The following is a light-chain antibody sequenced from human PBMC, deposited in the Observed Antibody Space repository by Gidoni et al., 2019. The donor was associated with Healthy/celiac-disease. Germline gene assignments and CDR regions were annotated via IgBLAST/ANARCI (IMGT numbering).Light chain of an antibody. Sequence: NFMLTQPPSVSESPGKTVTISCTRSSGSIASNYVQWYQQRPGSSPTPVIYEDNQRPSGVPDRFSGSIDSSSNSASLTISGLKTEDEADYYCQSYDSSNQVFGGGTKLTVL. J-gene: IGLJ3*02. CDR1: SGSIASNY. CDR2: EDN. CDR3: QSYDSSNQV. V-gene: IGLV6-57*01.